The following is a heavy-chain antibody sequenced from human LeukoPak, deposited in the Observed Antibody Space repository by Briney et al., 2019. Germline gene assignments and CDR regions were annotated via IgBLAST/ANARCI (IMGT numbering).Heavy chain of an antibody. Sequence: EASVKVSCKASGYTFTGYYTHWVRQAPGQGLEWMGWINPNSGGTNYAQKFQGRVTMTRDTSISTAYMELSRLRSDDTAVYYCASLGYCSGGSCYSGDDYWGQGTLVTVSS. J-gene: IGHJ4*02. V-gene: IGHV1-2*02. D-gene: IGHD2-15*01. CDR3: ASLGYCSGGSCYSGDDY. CDR2: INPNSGGT. CDR1: GYTFTGYY.